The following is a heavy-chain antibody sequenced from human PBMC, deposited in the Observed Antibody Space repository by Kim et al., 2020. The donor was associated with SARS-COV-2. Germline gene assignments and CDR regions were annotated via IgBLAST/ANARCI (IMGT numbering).Heavy chain of an antibody. D-gene: IGHD1-26*01. CDR2: T. CDR3: ARAYSPNWFDP. J-gene: IGHJ5*02. V-gene: IGHV1-18*01. Sequence: TNYAQKLQGRGTMTTDTSTSTAYMELRSLRSDDTAVYYCARAYSPNWFDPWGQGTLVTVSS.